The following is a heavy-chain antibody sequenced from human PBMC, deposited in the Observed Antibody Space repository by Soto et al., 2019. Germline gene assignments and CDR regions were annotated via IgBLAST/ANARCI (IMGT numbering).Heavy chain of an antibody. D-gene: IGHD2-2*01. Sequence: GGSLRHSCAASGFTFSDYYMSWIRPAPGKGLEWVSYISSTGSTIYYADSVKGRFTISRDNAKNSLYLQMDSLRAEDTAVYYFTTWGVVDPGTHHWGQGTLVTVPS. CDR2: ISSTGSTI. V-gene: IGHV3-11*01. CDR3: TTWGVVDPGTHH. J-gene: IGHJ4*02. CDR1: GFTFSDYY.